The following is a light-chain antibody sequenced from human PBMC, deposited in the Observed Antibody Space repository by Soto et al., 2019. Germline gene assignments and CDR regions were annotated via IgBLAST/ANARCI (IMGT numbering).Light chain of an antibody. CDR1: PSVSSAS. V-gene: IGKV3-20*01. CDR2: AAA. J-gene: IGKJ1*01. CDR3: QQEGSTTTRT. Sequence: EIVLTQSQGTLSLSPGARATLSCRASPSVSSASLAWYQHQPGRPPTLLISAAASSVTGIPDRFSGRGAGTDVSLTISRIEPEDVAVDYCQQEGSTTTRTFGQGTKVEIK.